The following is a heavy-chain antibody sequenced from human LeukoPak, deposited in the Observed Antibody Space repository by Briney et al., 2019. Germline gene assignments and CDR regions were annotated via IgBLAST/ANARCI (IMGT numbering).Heavy chain of an antibody. CDR2: INDSGNT. D-gene: IGHD3-3*01. Sequence: SETLSLTCTVSGDSISSHYCSWIRQPPGKGLEWIGYINDSGNTNYNPSLKSRVTISVDTSKNQFSLKLSSVTAADTAVYYCARGTGLVTIFGVVIMGAFDIWGQGTMVTVSS. V-gene: IGHV4-59*11. J-gene: IGHJ3*02. CDR3: ARGTGLVTIFGVVIMGAFDI. CDR1: GDSISSHY.